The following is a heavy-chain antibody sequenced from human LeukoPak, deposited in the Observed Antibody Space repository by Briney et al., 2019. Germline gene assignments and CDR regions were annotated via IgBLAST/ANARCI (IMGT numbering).Heavy chain of an antibody. V-gene: IGHV3-23*01. CDR3: VKRATAGGFDS. D-gene: IGHD6-13*01. Sequence: GGSLRLSCAASGFTFSTFAMIWVRQPPGKGLEWVSSIFPSGGEIHYADAVKGRFTISGDNSKSTLYLQMTSLRVDDTAVYYCVKRATAGGFDSWGQGTLVTVSS. J-gene: IGHJ4*02. CDR2: IFPSGGEI. CDR1: GFTFSTFA.